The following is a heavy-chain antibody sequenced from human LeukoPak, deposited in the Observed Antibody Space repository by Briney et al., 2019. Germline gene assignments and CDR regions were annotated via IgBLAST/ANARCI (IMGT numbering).Heavy chain of an antibody. V-gene: IGHV3-9*01. Sequence: GGSLRLSCAASGFTFDDYAMHWVRQAPGKGLEWVSGISWNSGSIGYADSVKGRFTISRDNAKNSLYLQMNSLRAEDTALYYCAKDQVAVTTFLFDYWGQGTLVTVSS. D-gene: IGHD4-17*01. CDR2: ISWNSGSI. CDR1: GFTFDDYA. CDR3: AKDQVAVTTFLFDY. J-gene: IGHJ4*02.